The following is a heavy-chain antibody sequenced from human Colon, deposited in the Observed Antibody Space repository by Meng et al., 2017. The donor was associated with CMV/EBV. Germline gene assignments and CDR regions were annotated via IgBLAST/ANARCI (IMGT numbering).Heavy chain of an antibody. CDR1: GYTVSDYY. D-gene: IGHD6-19*01. V-gene: IGHV1-2*02. CDR2: IRSDGSAT. J-gene: IGHJ4*02. CDR3: VRSSGWSLFDY. Sequence: VQLMYSGAGVKELWASVKVSCKTAGYTVSDYYMHWVRQAPGQGLEWMGWIRSDGSATNYAQKFRGRVTMTRDASVSTAYMELSGLTSDDTAVYFCVRSSGWSLFDYWGPGALVTVSS.